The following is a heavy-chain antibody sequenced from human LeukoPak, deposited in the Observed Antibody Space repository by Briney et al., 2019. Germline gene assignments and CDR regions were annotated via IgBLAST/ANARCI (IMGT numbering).Heavy chain of an antibody. CDR2: IKQDGSEK. D-gene: IGHD5-18*01. CDR1: GFTFSSYW. J-gene: IGHJ4*02. Sequence: PGGSLRLSCAASGFTFSSYWMSWVRQAPGKGLEWVANIKQDGSEKYYVDSVKGRFTISRDNAKNSLYLQMNSLRAEDTAVYYCAREPRKESDTALDYWGQGTLVTVSS. V-gene: IGHV3-7*01. CDR3: AREPRKESDTALDY.